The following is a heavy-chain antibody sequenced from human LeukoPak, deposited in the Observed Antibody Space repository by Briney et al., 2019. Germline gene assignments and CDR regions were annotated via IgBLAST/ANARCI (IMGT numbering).Heavy chain of an antibody. D-gene: IGHD7-27*01. J-gene: IGHJ6*03. Sequence: PSETLSLTCTVSGGSISSYYWSWIRQPPGKGLEWIGCIYTSGSTNYNPSLKSRVTISVDTSKNQFSLKLSSVTAADTAVYYCARHPLGIPYYYYMDVWGKGTTVTVSS. CDR1: GGSISSYY. V-gene: IGHV4-4*09. CDR3: ARHPLGIPYYYYMDV. CDR2: IYTSGST.